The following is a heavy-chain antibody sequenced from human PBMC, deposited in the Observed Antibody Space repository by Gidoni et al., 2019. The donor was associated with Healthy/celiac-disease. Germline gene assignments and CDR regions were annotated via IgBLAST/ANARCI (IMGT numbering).Heavy chain of an antibody. Sequence: EVQLLESGGGLFNPGGSLRLSCAASGFPFSSHSMNGVRQAQGKGMEWVSSISSSSSYIYYADSVKGRFTISRDNAKNSLYLQMNSLRAEDTAVYYCARGQFGYSSGWYEGAFDIWGQGTMVTVSS. V-gene: IGHV3-21*01. CDR3: ARGQFGYSSGWYEGAFDI. J-gene: IGHJ3*02. D-gene: IGHD6-19*01. CDR1: GFPFSSHS. CDR2: ISSSSSYI.